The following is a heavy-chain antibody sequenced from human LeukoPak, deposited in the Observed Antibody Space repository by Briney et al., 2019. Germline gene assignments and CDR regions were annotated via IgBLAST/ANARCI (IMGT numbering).Heavy chain of an antibody. CDR1: GFTFTSST. CDR2: IVVNSGNT. Sequence: TSVKVSCRASGFTFTSSTIQWVRQARGQRLEWIGWIVVNSGNTNYAQKFQERVIITRDMSTTTVYMELSSLRSEDTAVYYCVGTPWFGELTLDYWGQGTLVTVSS. J-gene: IGHJ4*02. CDR3: VGTPWFGELTLDY. D-gene: IGHD3-10*01. V-gene: IGHV1-58*02.